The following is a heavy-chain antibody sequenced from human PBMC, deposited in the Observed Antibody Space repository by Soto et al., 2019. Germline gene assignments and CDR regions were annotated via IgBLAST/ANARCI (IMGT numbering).Heavy chain of an antibody. J-gene: IGHJ6*02. Sequence: SETLSLTCTVSGGSISSGGYFWSWIRQHPGKGLEWIGYIYYTGSSYYNPSLKSRVTISVDTSKNQLSLKLSSVTAADTAVYYCARGNCSGGSCSPYYGMDVWGQGTTVTAP. D-gene: IGHD2-15*01. CDR1: GGSISSGGYF. CDR2: IYYTGSS. CDR3: ARGNCSGGSCSPYYGMDV. V-gene: IGHV4-31*03.